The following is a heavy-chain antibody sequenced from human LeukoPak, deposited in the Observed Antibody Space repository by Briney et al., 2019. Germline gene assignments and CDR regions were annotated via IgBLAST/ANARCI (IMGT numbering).Heavy chain of an antibody. CDR2: IYYSGST. D-gene: IGHD1-1*01. J-gene: IGHJ6*02. CDR3: ARVGGTNYYYYGMDV. CDR1: GGSISSYY. Sequence: SETLSLTCTVSGGSISSYYWSWIRQPPGKGLEWIGYIYYSGSTNYNPSLKSRVTISVDTSKNQFSLKLSSVAAADTAVYYCARVGGTNYYYYGMDVWGQGTTVTVSS. V-gene: IGHV4-59*01.